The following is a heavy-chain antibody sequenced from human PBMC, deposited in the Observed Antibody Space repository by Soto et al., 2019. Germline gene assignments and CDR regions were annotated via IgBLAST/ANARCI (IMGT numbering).Heavy chain of an antibody. CDR2: IYYSGST. V-gene: IGHV4-31*03. Sequence: PSETLSLTCTVSGGSISSGGYYWSWIRQHPGKGLEWIGYIYYSGSTYYNPSLKSRVTISVDTSKNQFSLKLSSVTAADTAVYYCARVVAARRPDFDYWGQGTLVTVSS. J-gene: IGHJ4*02. D-gene: IGHD6-6*01. CDR1: GGSISSGGYY. CDR3: ARVVAARRPDFDY.